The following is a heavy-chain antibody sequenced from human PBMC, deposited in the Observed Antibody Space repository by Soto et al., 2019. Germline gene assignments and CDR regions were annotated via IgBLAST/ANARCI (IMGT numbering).Heavy chain of an antibody. CDR1: GGTFSNHA. J-gene: IGHJ3*02. Sequence: QVQLVQSGAEVKKPGSSVKVSCKASGGTFSNHAINWVRQAPGQGLEWMGRIILIFTTTDYAQRFQGRVTITADESTITAYMELSSLKHDDTAVYYCAREVAADGTFREDVFDIWGQGTMVTVSS. D-gene: IGHD6-13*01. CDR3: AREVAADGTFREDVFDI. CDR2: IILIFTTT. V-gene: IGHV1-69*12.